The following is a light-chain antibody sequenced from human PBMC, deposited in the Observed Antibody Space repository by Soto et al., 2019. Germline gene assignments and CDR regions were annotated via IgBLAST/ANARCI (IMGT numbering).Light chain of an antibody. CDR1: QSVSSN. J-gene: IGKJ1*01. CDR2: GAS. Sequence: IVLTQSPGTLSLSPGARGALSCRASQSVSSNLAWYQQKPGQAPRLLIYGASARATGIPARFSGSGSGTEFTLTISSLQSEDFAVYYCQQYNNWPRTFGQGTKVDIK. CDR3: QQYNNWPRT. V-gene: IGKV3-15*01.